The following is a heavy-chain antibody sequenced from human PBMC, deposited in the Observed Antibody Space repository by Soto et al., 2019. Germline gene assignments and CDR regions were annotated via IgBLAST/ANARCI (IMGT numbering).Heavy chain of an antibody. CDR2: VDHNGVT. CDR3: ARLTVAKVRTGPDY. J-gene: IGHJ4*02. CDR1: GGSFTGYF. D-gene: IGHD4-17*01. Sequence: QVQLHQWGAGLVKPSETLSLSCTVDGGSFTGYFWTWIRQPPGKGLEWIGEVDHNGVTNYNPSLKSRVTISLDTSKTQFSLRLTSVTAADTSIYFCARLTVAKVRTGPDYWGQGALVTVSS. V-gene: IGHV4-34*01.